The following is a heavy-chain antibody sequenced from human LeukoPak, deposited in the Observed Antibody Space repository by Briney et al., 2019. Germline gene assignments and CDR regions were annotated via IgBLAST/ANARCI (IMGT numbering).Heavy chain of an antibody. CDR1: GFSFDTYS. D-gene: IGHD4-11*01. CDR2: ISFSSTTI. CDR3: ARVPHDYSDYVAY. V-gene: IGHV3-48*04. Sequence: GGTLRLSCAASGFSFDTYSMNWFRQAPGKGLEWVAYISFSSTTIFYADFVKGRFTISRDNAQNSLYLQMSSLRAEDTAVYFCARVPHDYSDYVAYRGQGTLVTVSS. J-gene: IGHJ4*02.